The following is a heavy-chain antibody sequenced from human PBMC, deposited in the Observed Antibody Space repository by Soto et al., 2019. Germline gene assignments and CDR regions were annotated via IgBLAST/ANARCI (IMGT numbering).Heavy chain of an antibody. CDR1: CFPPRTHRAG. CDR3: ARAFSIAAAIDY. J-gene: IGHJ4*02. D-gene: IGHD6-13*01. V-gene: IGHV2-5*02. Sequence: SGPTPVNPTPTLTPTCTFPCFPPRTHRAGVGWIRQPPGKALEWLALISWDDDKRYSPSLKSRLTITKDTSKNQVVLTMTNMDPVDTATYYCARAFSIAAAIDYWGQGTLVTVSS. CDR2: ISWDDDK.